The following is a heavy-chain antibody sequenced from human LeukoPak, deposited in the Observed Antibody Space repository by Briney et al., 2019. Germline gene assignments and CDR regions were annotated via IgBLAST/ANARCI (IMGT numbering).Heavy chain of an antibody. Sequence: ASETLSLTCTVSGGSISSYYWSWIRQPPGKGLEWIGYIYYSGSTNYNPSLKSRVTISVDTSKNQFSLKLSSVTAADTAVYYCARVGGNGYSYGYFDYWGQGTLVTVSS. D-gene: IGHD5-18*01. CDR3: ARVGGNGYSYGYFDY. V-gene: IGHV4-59*01. J-gene: IGHJ4*02. CDR2: IYYSGST. CDR1: GGSISSYY.